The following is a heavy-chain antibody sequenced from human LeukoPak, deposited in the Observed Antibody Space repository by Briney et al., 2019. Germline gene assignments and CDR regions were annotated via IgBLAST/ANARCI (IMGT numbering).Heavy chain of an antibody. Sequence: GGSLRLSCAASGFTFSSYEMNRVRQAPGKGLEWVSYINSGGSTLYYADSVKGRFTISRDNGKNSLYLQMNSLRAEDTAMYYCARDCVDCGSGSPFDYWGQGTLVTVSS. D-gene: IGHD3-10*01. CDR1: GFTFSSYE. V-gene: IGHV3-48*03. CDR2: INSGGSTL. J-gene: IGHJ4*02. CDR3: ARDCVDCGSGSPFDY.